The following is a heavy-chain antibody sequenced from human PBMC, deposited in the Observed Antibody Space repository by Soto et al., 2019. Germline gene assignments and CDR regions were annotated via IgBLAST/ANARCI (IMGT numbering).Heavy chain of an antibody. D-gene: IGHD6-13*01. CDR3: VAGGAAAGNLDY. V-gene: IGHV3-21*01. CDR2: ISSSSSYI. Sequence: GGSLRLSCAASGFTFSSYSMNWVRQAPGKGLEWVSSISSSSSYIYYADSVKGRFTISRDNAKNSLYLQMNSLRAEDTAVYYCVAGGAAAGNLDYWGQGTLVTVSS. CDR1: GFTFSSYS. J-gene: IGHJ4*02.